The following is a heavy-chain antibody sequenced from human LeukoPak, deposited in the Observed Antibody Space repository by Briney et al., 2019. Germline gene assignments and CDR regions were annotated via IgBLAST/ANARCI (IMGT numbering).Heavy chain of an antibody. D-gene: IGHD6-6*01. CDR3: ARVMAARREDLNWFDP. CDR1: GGSISSSGSY. Sequence: PSETLSLTCTVSGGSISSSGSYWGWIRQPPGEGLEWIGSIYYSGNTYNPSLKSRVTISVGTSKNQFSLNLTSVNAADTAVYYCARVMAARREDLNWFDPWGQGTLVTVSS. J-gene: IGHJ5*02. V-gene: IGHV4-39*07. CDR2: IYYSGNT.